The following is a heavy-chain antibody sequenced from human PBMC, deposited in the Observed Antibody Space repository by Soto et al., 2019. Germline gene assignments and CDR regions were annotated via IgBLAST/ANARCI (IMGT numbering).Heavy chain of an antibody. CDR2: IYTSGST. CDR1: GGSISSYY. CDR3: ARDPPMVRGVIGGGWFDP. D-gene: IGHD3-10*01. J-gene: IGHJ5*02. Sequence: SETLSLTSTVSGGSISSYYWSWIRQPAGKGLEWIGRIYTSGSTNYNPSLKSRVTMSVDTSKNQSSLKLSSVTAADTAVYYCARDPPMVRGVIGGGWFDPWGQVTLGTVSS. V-gene: IGHV4-4*07.